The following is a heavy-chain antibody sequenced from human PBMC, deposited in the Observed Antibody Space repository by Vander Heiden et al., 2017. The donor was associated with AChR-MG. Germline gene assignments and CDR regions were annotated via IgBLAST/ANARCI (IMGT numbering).Heavy chain of an antibody. J-gene: IGHJ4*02. CDR2: ISWNSGSI. CDR3: AKDRPGRAAAGSFDY. Sequence: EVQLVESGGGLVQPGRSLRLSCAASGFTFDDYAMHWVRQAPGKGLEWVSGISWNSGSIGYADSVKGRFTISRDNAKNSLYLQMNSLRAEDTALYYCAKDRPGRAAAGSFDYWGQGTLVTVSS. V-gene: IGHV3-9*01. D-gene: IGHD6-13*01. CDR1: GFTFDDYA.